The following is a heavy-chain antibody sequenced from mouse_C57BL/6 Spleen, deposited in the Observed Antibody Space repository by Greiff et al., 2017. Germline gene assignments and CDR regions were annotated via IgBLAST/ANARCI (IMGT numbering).Heavy chain of an antibody. CDR3: ARAGYYYGSRSLDY. Sequence: VQLKESGPELVKPGASVKISCKASGYSFTGYYMNWVKQSPEKSLEWIGEINPSTGGTTYNQKFKAKATLTVDKSSSTAYMQLKSLTSEDSAVYYCARAGYYYGSRSLDYWGQGTTRTVSS. CDR1: GYSFTGYY. CDR2: INPSTGGT. D-gene: IGHD1-1*01. V-gene: IGHV1-42*01. J-gene: IGHJ2*01.